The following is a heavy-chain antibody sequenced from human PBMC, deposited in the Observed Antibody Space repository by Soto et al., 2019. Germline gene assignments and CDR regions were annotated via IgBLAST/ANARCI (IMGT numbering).Heavy chain of an antibody. CDR1: GGTFSSYA. CDR3: ARGGLALNYYYSGMDV. D-gene: IGHD6-19*01. CDR2: IIPIFGTA. J-gene: IGHJ6*02. Sequence: QVQVVQSGAEVKKPGSSVKVSCKASGGTFSSYAISWVRQAPGQGLEWMGGIIPIFGTANYAQKFQGRVTLTADESTSTAYMELSSLRSEDTAVYYCARGGLALNYYYSGMDVWGQGTTVTVSS. V-gene: IGHV1-69*01.